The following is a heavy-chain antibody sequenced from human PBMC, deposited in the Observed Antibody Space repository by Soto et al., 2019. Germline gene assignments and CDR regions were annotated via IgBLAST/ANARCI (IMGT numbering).Heavy chain of an antibody. CDR3: AREGALKPFSS. V-gene: IGHV3-21*01. Sequence: GGSLRLSCAASGFTFSSYAMSWVRQAPGKGLEWVSHISGTGVYIHYADAVKGRFTISRDNAKSSVYLQMNSLRAEDTAVYYCAREGALKPFSSWGQGALVTVSS. J-gene: IGHJ5*02. CDR2: ISGTGVYI. CDR1: GFTFSSYA.